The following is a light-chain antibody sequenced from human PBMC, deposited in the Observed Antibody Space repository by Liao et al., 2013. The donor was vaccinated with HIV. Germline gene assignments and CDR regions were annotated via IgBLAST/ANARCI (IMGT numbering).Light chain of an antibody. CDR1: NIGRKS. Sequence: YVLTQPPSVSVAPGKTASLTCGGNNIGRKSVHWYQQKPGQAPVLVISYNRDRPSGIPERFSGSNSGNTATLIITRVEAGDEADYYCQVWDSNNDHPYVFGTGTKVTVL. CDR3: QVWDSNNDHPYV. CDR2: YNR. V-gene: IGLV3-21*01. J-gene: IGLJ1*01.